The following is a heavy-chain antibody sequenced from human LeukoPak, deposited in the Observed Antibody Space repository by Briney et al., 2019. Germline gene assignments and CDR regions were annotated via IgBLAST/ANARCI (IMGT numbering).Heavy chain of an antibody. J-gene: IGHJ6*03. Sequence: SQTLSLTCAISGDSVSSNSAAWNWIRQSPSRGLEWLGRTYYRSKWYNDYAVSVKSRITINPDTSKNQFSLQLNSVTPEDTAVYYCAREVTTVTTNYYYYYMDVWGKGTTVTISS. V-gene: IGHV6-1*01. CDR2: TYYRSKWYN. CDR3: AREVTTVTTNYYYYYMDV. D-gene: IGHD4-17*01. CDR1: GDSVSSNSAA.